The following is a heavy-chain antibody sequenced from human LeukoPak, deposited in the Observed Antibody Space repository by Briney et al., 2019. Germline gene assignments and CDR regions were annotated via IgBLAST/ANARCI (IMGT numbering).Heavy chain of an antibody. CDR3: AKDQGLTAPPPYGLDV. CDR1: GGTFSSSA. V-gene: IGHV1-69*04. D-gene: IGHD5-18*01. CDR2: IIPVLNIT. J-gene: IGHJ6*02. Sequence: SVKVSCKTTGGTFSSSAITWVRQAPGQGLEWMGRIIPVLNITTYAQKFQGRVTITADTSSSTVYMELSSLRSEETAVYYCAKDQGLTAPPPYGLDVWGQGTTVIVSS.